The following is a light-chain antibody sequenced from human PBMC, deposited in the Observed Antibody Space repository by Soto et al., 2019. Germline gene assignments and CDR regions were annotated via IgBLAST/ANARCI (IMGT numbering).Light chain of an antibody. CDR1: QSISSW. CDR2: DAS. V-gene: IGKV1-5*01. Sequence: GDRVTITCRASQSISSWLAWYQQKPGKAPKLLIYDASSLESGVPSRFSGSGSGTELTLTISSLQPDDFAAYYCQQYNSYWTFGQGTKVEIK. CDR3: QQYNSYWT. J-gene: IGKJ1*01.